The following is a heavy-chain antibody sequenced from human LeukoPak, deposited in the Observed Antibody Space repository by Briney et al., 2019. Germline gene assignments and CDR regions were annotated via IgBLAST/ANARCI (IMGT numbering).Heavy chain of an antibody. J-gene: IGHJ3*02. V-gene: IGHV3-21*01. CDR2: ISGDSRYI. CDR3: ARVYDFWSGYYRVDAFDI. D-gene: IGHD3-3*01. CDR1: GFTFSSYS. Sequence: GGSLRLSCAASGFTFSSYSMNWVRQAPGKGLEWVSAISGDSRYIYYADSVRGRFTISRDNAKNSLYLQMNSLRAEDTAVYYCARVYDFWSGYYRVDAFDIWGQGTMVTVSS.